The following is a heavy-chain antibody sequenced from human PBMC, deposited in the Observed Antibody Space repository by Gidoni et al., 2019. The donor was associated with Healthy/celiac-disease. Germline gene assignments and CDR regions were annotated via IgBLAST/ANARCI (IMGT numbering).Heavy chain of an antibody. J-gene: IGHJ5*02. D-gene: IGHD3-22*01. V-gene: IGHV3-23*01. CDR2: ISGSGGST. CDR3: AKDYLITTFDP. Sequence: EVQLLESGGGLVQPGGSLRLSCAASGLPFSSYAMSWVRQAPGKWLEWVSAISGSGGSTYYADSVKGRFTISRDNSKNTLYLQMNSLRAEDTAVYYCAKDYLITTFDPWGQGTLVTVSS. CDR1: GLPFSSYA.